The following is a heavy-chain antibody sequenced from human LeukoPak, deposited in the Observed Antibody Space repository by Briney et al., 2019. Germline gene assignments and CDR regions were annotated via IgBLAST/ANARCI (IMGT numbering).Heavy chain of an antibody. J-gene: IGHJ4*02. CDR2: INSDGSST. CDR3: ARDYYGSLDY. CDR1: GFTFSTYW. V-gene: IGHV3-74*01. D-gene: IGHD3-10*01. Sequence: GGSQRLSCAASGFTFSTYWMHWVRQAPGKGLVWVSLINSDGSSTTYADSVKGRFTISRDNAKNTLYLQMNSLRAEDTAVYYCARDYYGSLDYWGQGTLVTVSS.